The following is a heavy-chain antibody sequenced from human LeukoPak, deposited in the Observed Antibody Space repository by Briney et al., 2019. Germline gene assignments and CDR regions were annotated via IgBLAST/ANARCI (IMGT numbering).Heavy chain of an antibody. J-gene: IGHJ4*02. CDR2: IYYSGST. D-gene: IGHD1-26*01. V-gene: IGHV4-59*01. Sequence: SETLSLTCTVSGGSISSYYWSWIRQPPGKGLEWIGYIYYSGSTNYNPSLKSQVTISVDTSKNQFSLKLSSVTAADTAVYYCARDGIDSGSYLVFDYWGQGTLVTVSS. CDR3: ARDGIDSGSYLVFDY. CDR1: GGSISSYY.